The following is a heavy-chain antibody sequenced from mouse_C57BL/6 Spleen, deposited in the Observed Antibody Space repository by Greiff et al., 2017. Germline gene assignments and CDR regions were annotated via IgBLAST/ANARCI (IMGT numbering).Heavy chain of an antibody. CDR2: IDPSDSYT. D-gene: IGHD2-2*01. CDR1: GYTFTSYW. V-gene: IGHV1-69*01. CDR3: ARKFYYGYDYWYFDV. Sequence: VQLQQPGAELVMPGASVKLSCKASGYTFTSYWMHWVKQRPGQGLEWIGEIDPSDSYTNYNQKFKGKSTLTVDKSSSTAYMQLSSLTSEDSAVYYCARKFYYGYDYWYFDVWGTGTTVTVSS. J-gene: IGHJ1*03.